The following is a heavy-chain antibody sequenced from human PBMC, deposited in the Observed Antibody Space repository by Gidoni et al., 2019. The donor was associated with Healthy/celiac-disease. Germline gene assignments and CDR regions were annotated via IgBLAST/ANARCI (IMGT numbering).Heavy chain of an antibody. J-gene: IGHJ3*02. CDR3: ARDTLLSADAFDI. CDR2: IKQDGSEK. CDR1: GFTFSSYW. Sequence: GESGGGLVQPGGSLRLSCAASGFTFSSYWMSWVRQAPGKGLAWVANIKQDGSEKYYVDSVKGRFTIPRDNAKNSLYLQMNSLRAEDTAVYYCARDTLLSADAFDIWGQGTMVTVSS. V-gene: IGHV3-7*04.